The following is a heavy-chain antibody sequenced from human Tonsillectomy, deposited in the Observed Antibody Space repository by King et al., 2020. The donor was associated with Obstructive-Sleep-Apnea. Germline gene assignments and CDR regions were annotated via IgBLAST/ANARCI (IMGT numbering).Heavy chain of an antibody. CDR3: AGRDFWSTNGHPYY. CDR1: GFTFSDYY. V-gene: IGHV3-11*01. J-gene: IGHJ4*02. CDR2: ISSTGSTV. Sequence: VQLVESGGGLVKPGGSLRLSCAASGFTFSDYYMGWIRQAPGKGLEWMSYISSTGSTVYYADPVKGRFTLSRDNANNSLSLQMNSLTVEDTAVYYCAGRDFWSTNGHPYYWGQGTLVTVSS. D-gene: IGHD3-3*01.